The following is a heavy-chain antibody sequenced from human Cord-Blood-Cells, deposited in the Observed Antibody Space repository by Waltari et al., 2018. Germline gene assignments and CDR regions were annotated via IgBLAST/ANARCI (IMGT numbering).Heavy chain of an antibody. CDR1: GFSLRTSGVA. CDR3: AHSPFDLWSGSLSNWVDP. J-gene: IGHJ5*02. CDR2: TYWNDDK. Sequence: ITLTEPRPPPVKPTQTLTLTRTFPGFSLRTSGVAVGWIRTPPRKARAWLALTYWNDDKRYSTSLKGRRTITKDASKNQVVLTITNMDPVDTATYYCAHSPFDLWSGSLSNWVDPWVQGARVTVSS. V-gene: IGHV2-5*01. D-gene: IGHD3-3*01.